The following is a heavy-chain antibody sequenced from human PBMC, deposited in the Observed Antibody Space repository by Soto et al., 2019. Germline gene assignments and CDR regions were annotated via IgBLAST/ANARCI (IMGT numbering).Heavy chain of an antibody. J-gene: IGHJ4*02. Sequence: QVHLVQAGAEVKKPGSSVKVSCRASGGTFNRYSISWVRQAPGQGLEWMGRIIPMFGLTNNAQKFQGRVMSTADKSANTAYMEVSGLRSEDTAMYYCATFYEGDCTPTTCYGDFDYWGQGTLVTVSS. V-gene: IGHV1-69*02. CDR3: ATFYEGDCTPTTCYGDFDY. CDR2: IIPMFGLT. D-gene: IGHD2-8*01. CDR1: GGTFNRYS.